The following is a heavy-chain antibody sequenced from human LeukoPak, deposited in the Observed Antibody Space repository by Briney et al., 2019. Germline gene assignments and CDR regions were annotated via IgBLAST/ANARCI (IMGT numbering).Heavy chain of an antibody. CDR3: ARGLMVRGVMHDAFDI. CDR2: INHSGST. D-gene: IGHD3-10*01. Sequence: PSETLSLTCAVYGGSFSGYYWSWIRQPPGKGLEWIGEINHSGSTNYNPSLKSRVTISVDTSKNQFSLKLSSVTAADTAVYYCARGLMVRGVMHDAFDIWGQGTMVTVSS. V-gene: IGHV4-34*01. CDR1: GGSFSGYY. J-gene: IGHJ3*02.